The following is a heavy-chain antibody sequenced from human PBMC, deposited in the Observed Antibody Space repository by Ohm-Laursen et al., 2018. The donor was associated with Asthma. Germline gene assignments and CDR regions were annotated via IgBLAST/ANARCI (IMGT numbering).Heavy chain of an antibody. Sequence: SLRLSCAASGFTVIGNYMSWVRQAPGKGLEWVSVVYPGGESHYADSVKGRFTISRDHITNTLYLQMNSLRAEDTAVYYCAKDMIVVVTTLGGFDYWGQGTLVTVSS. CDR2: VYPGGES. CDR1: GFTVIGNY. CDR3: AKDMIVVVTTLGGFDY. J-gene: IGHJ4*02. V-gene: IGHV3-66*02. D-gene: IGHD3-22*01.